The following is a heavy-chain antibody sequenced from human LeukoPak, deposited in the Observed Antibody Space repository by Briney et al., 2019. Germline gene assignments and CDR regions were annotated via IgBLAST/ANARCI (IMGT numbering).Heavy chain of an antibody. CDR2: IYPGDSDT. CDR1: GYSFTSYW. J-gene: IGHJ5*02. Sequence: GESLQISCKGSGYSFTSYWIGWVRQMPGKGLEWMGIIYPGDSDTGYSPSFQGQVTISADKSISTAYLQWSSLKASDTAMYYCASTATNFWSGYSAWGQGTLVTVSS. D-gene: IGHD3-3*01. V-gene: IGHV5-51*01. CDR3: ASTATNFWSGYSA.